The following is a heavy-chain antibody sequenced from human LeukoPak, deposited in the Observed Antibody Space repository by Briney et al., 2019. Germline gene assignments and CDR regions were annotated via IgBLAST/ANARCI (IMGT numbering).Heavy chain of an antibody. CDR2: INPNSGGS. J-gene: IGHJ4*02. CDR1: GYTFTSYY. Sequence: ASVKVSCKASGYTFTSYYIHWMRQAPGQGLEWGGWINPNSGGSHYARRFQGRVTMTSDTSINTGYMELTSLTPDDTAVYYCARGPRYGESGYDLGPYWGQGTLVTVSS. D-gene: IGHD5-12*01. V-gene: IGHV1-2*02. CDR3: ARGPRYGESGYDLGPY.